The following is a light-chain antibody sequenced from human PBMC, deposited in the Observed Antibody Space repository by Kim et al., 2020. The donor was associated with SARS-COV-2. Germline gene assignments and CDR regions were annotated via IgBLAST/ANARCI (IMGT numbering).Light chain of an antibody. V-gene: IGKV1-39*01. CDR3: QQSYSTPRT. Sequence: DIQMTQSPSSLSASVGDRVTITCRASQSISSYLNWYQQKPGKAPKLLIYAASSLQSGVPSRFSGSGSGTDFTLTISSLQPEDFATYYCQQSYSTPRTFCQGTTVDIK. CDR2: AAS. CDR1: QSISSY. J-gene: IGKJ1*01.